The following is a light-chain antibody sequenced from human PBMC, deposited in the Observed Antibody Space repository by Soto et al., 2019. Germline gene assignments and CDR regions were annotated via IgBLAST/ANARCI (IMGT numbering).Light chain of an antibody. J-gene: IGLJ2*01. Sequence: QSVLTQPPSVSGAPGQRVTISCTGSSSNIGAGYDVHWYQHLPETAPKLLIYVNSNRPSGVPDRFSGSKSGTSASLAITGLQAEDEADYYCQSYDSSLSGSEVFGGGTKLTVL. CDR2: VNS. CDR1: SSNIGAGYD. V-gene: IGLV1-40*01. CDR3: QSYDSSLSGSEV.